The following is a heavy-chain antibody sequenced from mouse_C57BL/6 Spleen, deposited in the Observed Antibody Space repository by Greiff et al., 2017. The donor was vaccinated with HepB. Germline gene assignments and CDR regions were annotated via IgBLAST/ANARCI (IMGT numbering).Heavy chain of an antibody. V-gene: IGHV1-55*01. J-gene: IGHJ4*01. Sequence: QVQLQQPGAELVKPGASVKMSCKASGYTFTSYWITWVKQRPGQGLEWIGDIYPGSGSTNYNEKFKSKATLTVDTSSSTAYMQLSSLTSEDSAVYYCSRKPYDCGRRGYAMDDWGQRTSVTVSS. CDR1: GYTFTSYW. D-gene: IGHD1-1*01. CDR2: IYPGSGST. CDR3: SRKPYDCGRRGYAMDD.